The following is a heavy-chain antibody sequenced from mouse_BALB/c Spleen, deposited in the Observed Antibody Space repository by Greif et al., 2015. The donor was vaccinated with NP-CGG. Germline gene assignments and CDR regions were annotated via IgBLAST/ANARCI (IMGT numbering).Heavy chain of an antibody. D-gene: IGHD2-1*01. V-gene: IGHV1-67*01. CDR3: ARLGNYGNPYYYAMDY. J-gene: IGHJ4*01. Sequence: VKLVESGPEVVRPGVSVKISCKGSGYTFTDYAMHWVKQSHAKSLEWIGVISTYNGNTNYNQKFKGKATMTVDKSSSTAYMELARLTSEDSAIYYCARLGNYGNPYYYAMDYWGQGTSVTVSS. CDR1: GYTFTDYA. CDR2: ISTYNGNT.